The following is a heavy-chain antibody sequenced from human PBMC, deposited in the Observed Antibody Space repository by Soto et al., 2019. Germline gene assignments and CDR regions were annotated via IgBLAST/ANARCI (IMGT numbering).Heavy chain of an antibody. CDR1: GGSISRSTYY. Sequence: SETLSLTCTVSGGSISRSTYYWGWIRQPPGKGLEWIGSIYYSGSTYYRPSLKSRVTISVDTSKNQFSLKLSSVTAAYTAVYYCARQVPAAIRLGWFDPWGQGTLVTVS. J-gene: IGHJ5*02. D-gene: IGHD2-2*02. CDR3: ARQVPAAIRLGWFDP. V-gene: IGHV4-39*01. CDR2: IYYSGST.